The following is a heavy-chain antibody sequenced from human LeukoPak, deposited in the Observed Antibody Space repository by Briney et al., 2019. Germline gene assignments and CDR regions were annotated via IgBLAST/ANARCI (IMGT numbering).Heavy chain of an antibody. V-gene: IGHV5-51*01. CDR2: IYPGDSDT. CDR3: ARTYILTGYYLQPGDY. Sequence: PGESLKISCRGSGYSFTTYWIGWVRQMPGKGLEWMGIIYPGDSDTRYSPSFQGQVTMSADKSINTAYLQWSSLKASDTAMYYCARTYILTGYYLQPGDYWGQGTLVTVSS. CDR1: GYSFTTYW. J-gene: IGHJ4*02. D-gene: IGHD3-9*01.